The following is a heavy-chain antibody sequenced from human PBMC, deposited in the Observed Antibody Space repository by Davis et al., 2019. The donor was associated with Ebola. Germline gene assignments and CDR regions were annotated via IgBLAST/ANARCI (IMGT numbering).Heavy chain of an antibody. Sequence: GGSLRLSCAASGFTFSSYAMSWVRQAPGKGLEWVSAISGSGGSTYYADSVKGRFTISRDNAKNSLYLQMNSLRAEDTAVYYCAREISVAYFDYWGQGTLVTVSS. CDR2: ISGSGGST. V-gene: IGHV3-23*01. D-gene: IGHD6-19*01. CDR3: AREISVAYFDY. CDR1: GFTFSSYA. J-gene: IGHJ4*02.